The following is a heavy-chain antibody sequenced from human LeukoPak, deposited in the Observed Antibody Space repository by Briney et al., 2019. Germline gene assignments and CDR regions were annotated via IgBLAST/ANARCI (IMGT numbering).Heavy chain of an antibody. CDR2: IYSGGST. Sequence: PGGSLRLSCAASGFTVSSNYMSWVRQAPGKGLEWGSVIYSGGSTYYADSVKGRFTISRDNSKNTLYLQMNSLRAEDTAVYYCARVNYDILTGYSNYYFDYWGQGTLVTVSS. J-gene: IGHJ4*02. CDR1: GFTVSSNY. CDR3: ARVNYDILTGYSNYYFDY. D-gene: IGHD3-9*01. V-gene: IGHV3-66*01.